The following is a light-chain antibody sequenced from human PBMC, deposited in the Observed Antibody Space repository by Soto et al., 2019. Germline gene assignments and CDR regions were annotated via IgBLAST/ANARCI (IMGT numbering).Light chain of an antibody. Sequence: EIVLTQSPGTLSLSPGERATLSCRASQSVSSSYLAWYQQKPGQAPRLLIYGASSRATGIPDRFSGSGSGTDFTLTISRLEPEGFAVYYCQQYGSSRTFDQGTKVDIK. CDR3: QQYGSSRT. V-gene: IGKV3-20*01. CDR1: QSVSSSY. CDR2: GAS. J-gene: IGKJ1*01.